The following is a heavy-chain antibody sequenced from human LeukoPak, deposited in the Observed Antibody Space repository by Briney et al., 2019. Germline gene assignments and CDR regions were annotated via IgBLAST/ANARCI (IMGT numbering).Heavy chain of an antibody. J-gene: IGHJ4*02. D-gene: IGHD3-3*01. Sequence: GGSLRLSCAAFGFTVSVNYMNWVRQAPGKGLEWLSTISGSGDNTYYADSVKGRFTVSRDNSKNTLYLQMNSLRVEDTAMYYCAKGAYYADWGQGTLVTVSS. CDR2: ISGSGDNT. CDR1: GFTVSVNY. CDR3: AKGAYYAD. V-gene: IGHV3-23*01.